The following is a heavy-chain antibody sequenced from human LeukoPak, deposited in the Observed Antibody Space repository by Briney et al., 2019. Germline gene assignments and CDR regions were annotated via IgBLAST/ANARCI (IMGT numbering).Heavy chain of an antibody. V-gene: IGHV3-33*01. CDR1: GFTFSSYG. CDR2: IWYDGSNK. J-gene: IGHJ6*02. CDR3: ARERTYYYYGMDV. Sequence: GGSLRLSCAASGFTFSSYGMHWVRQAPGKGLEWVAVIWYDGSNKYYADSVKGRFTISRDNSKNTLYLQMNGLRAEDTAVYYCARERTYYYYGMDVWGQGTTVTVSS.